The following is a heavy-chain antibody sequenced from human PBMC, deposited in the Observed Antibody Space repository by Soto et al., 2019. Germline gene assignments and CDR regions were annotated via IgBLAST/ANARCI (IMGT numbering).Heavy chain of an antibody. CDR2: IYYSGST. CDR1: GLSMSSYH. V-gene: IGHV4-59*01. D-gene: IGHD2-2*01. CDR3: ARDLGGSTSDSYFDY. Sequence: SDTLSLNGTVFGLSMSSYHWSWIRQPPGKGLEWIGYIYYSGSTNYNPSLKSRVTISVDTSKNQFALKLSSVTAADTAVYYCARDLGGSTSDSYFDYWGQGTLVTVSS. J-gene: IGHJ4*02.